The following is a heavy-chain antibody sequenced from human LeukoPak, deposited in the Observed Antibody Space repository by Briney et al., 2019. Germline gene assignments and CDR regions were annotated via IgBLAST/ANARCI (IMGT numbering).Heavy chain of an antibody. V-gene: IGHV1-18*01. CDR1: GYSFTNYG. J-gene: IGHJ4*02. Sequence: ASVKVSCKASGYSFTNYGISWVRQAPGQGLEYMGWISAYNGNTYYAQKLQGRVAMTTDTSTSTAYMELGSLRSDDTAVYYCARGHGYYYDSTGTRFDYWGQGTLSPSPQ. D-gene: IGHD3-22*01. CDR2: ISAYNGNT. CDR3: ARGHGYYYDSTGTRFDY.